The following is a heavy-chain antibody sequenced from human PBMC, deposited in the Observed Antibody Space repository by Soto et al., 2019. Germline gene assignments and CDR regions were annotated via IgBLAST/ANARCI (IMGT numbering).Heavy chain of an antibody. J-gene: IGHJ4*02. D-gene: IGHD1-26*01. CDR1: GSSIKTAY. Sequence: SETLCHICTVSGSSIKTAYLRCTRQTTGKTLEWIGYIYHSGTTTYNPSLKSRVSISVVTSKNQFSLRLTSVIAADTAVYYCARDMPYGAGSLAGCDYWGQG. V-gene: IGHV4-59*01. CDR3: ARDMPYGAGSLAGCDY. CDR2: IYHSGTT.